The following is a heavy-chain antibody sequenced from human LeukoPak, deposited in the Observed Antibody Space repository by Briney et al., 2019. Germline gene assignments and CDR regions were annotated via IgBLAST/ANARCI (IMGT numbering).Heavy chain of an antibody. J-gene: IGHJ4*02. Sequence: PGGSLRLSCAASGFTVSSNYMSWVRRAPGKGLEWVSVIYSGGSTYYADSVKGRFTISRDNSKNTLYLQMNSLRAEDTAVYYCAREGGDDYGDYWGQGTLVTVSS. CDR2: IYSGGST. V-gene: IGHV3-66*01. D-gene: IGHD3-16*01. CDR1: GFTVSSNY. CDR3: AREGGDDYGDY.